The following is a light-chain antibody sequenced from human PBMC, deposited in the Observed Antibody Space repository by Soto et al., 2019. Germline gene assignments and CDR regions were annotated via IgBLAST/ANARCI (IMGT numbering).Light chain of an antibody. Sequence: DIQMTQSPSSLSASVGDRVTITCRASQSNNNYLNWYQQKPGKAPKLLIYAASSLQSGVPSRFSGSGSGTDFTLNISSLQTEDFATYYCQQSYRTPYTFGQGTKLEIK. CDR1: QSNNNY. CDR2: AAS. J-gene: IGKJ2*01. CDR3: QQSYRTPYT. V-gene: IGKV1-39*01.